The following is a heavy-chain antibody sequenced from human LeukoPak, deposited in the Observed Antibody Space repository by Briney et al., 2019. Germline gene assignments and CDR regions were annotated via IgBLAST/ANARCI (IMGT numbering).Heavy chain of an antibody. CDR1: GGSISSYY. CDR3: ARRSYDSSGYRDWYFDL. CDR2: VYYSGSI. D-gene: IGHD3-22*01. J-gene: IGHJ2*01. V-gene: IGHV4-59*04. Sequence: SDTLSLTCAVSGGSISSYYWSWIRQPPGKGLEWIGYVYYSGSIYYNPSLKSRATMSVDTSRNQFSLKLSSVTAVDTAVYYCARRSYDSSGYRDWYFDLWGRGTLVTVSS.